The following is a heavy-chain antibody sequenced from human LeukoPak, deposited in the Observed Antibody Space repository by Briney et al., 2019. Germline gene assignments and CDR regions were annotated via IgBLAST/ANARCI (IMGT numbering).Heavy chain of an antibody. CDR3: AKEGYYGSGSYNFLAKPFDY. D-gene: IGHD3-10*01. J-gene: IGHJ4*02. Sequence: PGGSLRLSCAASGFTFSSCAMSWVRQAPGKGLEWVSSISGSGGSTYYADSVKGRFTISRDNSKNTLYLQMNSLRAEDTAIYYCAKEGYYGSGSYNFLAKPFDYWGQGTLVTVSS. CDR1: GFTFSSCA. V-gene: IGHV3-23*01. CDR2: ISGSGGST.